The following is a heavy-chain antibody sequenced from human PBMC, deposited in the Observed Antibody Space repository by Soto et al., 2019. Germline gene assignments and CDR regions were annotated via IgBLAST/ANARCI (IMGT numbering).Heavy chain of an antibody. V-gene: IGHV1-2*02. CDR3: ARDVTRTQSCTNGVCYYHYHDMDV. CDR1: GYTFTDYY. CDR2: INPNSGGT. Sequence: QVQLVQSGAEVKKPGASLKVSCKASGYTFTDYYVHWVRQAPGQGLEWMGWINPNSGGTKTAQKFQGRVTVTRDTSISTAYMDLSRLRSDDTAVYYCARDVTRTQSCTNGVCYYHYHDMDVWGQGTMVTVSS. J-gene: IGHJ6*02. D-gene: IGHD2-8*01.